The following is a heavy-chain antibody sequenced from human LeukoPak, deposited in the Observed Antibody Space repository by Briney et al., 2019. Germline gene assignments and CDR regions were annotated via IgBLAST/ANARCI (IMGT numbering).Heavy chain of an antibody. CDR3: ARAYSPPQWSPFDY. V-gene: IGHV4-38-2*02. D-gene: IGHD6-13*01. Sequence: SETLSLTCNVSGYSIGRANYWGWIRQPPGKGLEWIGSIYYSGSTYYKPSLKSRVTISLDTSKNQFSLKLSSVTAADTAVYYCARAYSPPQWSPFDYWGQGTLVTVSS. CDR2: IYYSGST. J-gene: IGHJ4*02. CDR1: GYSIGRANY.